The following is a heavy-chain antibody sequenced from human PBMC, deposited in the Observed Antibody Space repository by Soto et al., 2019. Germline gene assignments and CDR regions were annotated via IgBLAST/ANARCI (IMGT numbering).Heavy chain of an antibody. CDR1: GFTFSSYG. CDR3: ARDSGRGYYTA. V-gene: IGHV3-33*01. CDR2: IWYDGSNK. J-gene: IGHJ4*02. D-gene: IGHD2-8*01. Sequence: QVQLVESGGGVVQPGRSLRLSCAASGFTFSSYGMHWVRQAPGKGLEWVAVIWYDGSNKYYADSVKGRFTISRDNSKNTLYLQMNSLRAEDRAVYYCARDSGRGYYTAWGQGTLVTVSS.